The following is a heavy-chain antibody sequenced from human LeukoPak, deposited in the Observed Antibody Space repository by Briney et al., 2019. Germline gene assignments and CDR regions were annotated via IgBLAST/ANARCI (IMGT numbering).Heavy chain of an antibody. Sequence: ASVKVSCKASGYIFTDYYMHWVRQAPGRGLEWMGRINPNNGGTYYSQKFQGRVTMTRDTSITTAYMELSRLRSDDTAVYYCARAPAYCGGDCYFYWGQGTLDTVSS. CDR1: GYIFTDYY. V-gene: IGHV1-2*06. D-gene: IGHD2-21*02. CDR2: INPNNGGT. CDR3: ARAPAYCGGDCYFY. J-gene: IGHJ4*02.